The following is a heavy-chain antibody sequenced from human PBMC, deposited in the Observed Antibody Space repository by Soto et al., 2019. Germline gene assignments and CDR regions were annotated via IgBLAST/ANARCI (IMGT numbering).Heavy chain of an antibody. CDR2: IIPILGIA. CDR1: GGTFSSYT. J-gene: IGHJ6*02. D-gene: IGHD3-22*01. CDR3: AVGRDYYDSSGYYPRRGYGMDV. Sequence: SVKVSCKASGGTFSSYTISWVRQAPGQGLEWMGRIIPILGIANYAQKFQGRVTITADESTSTAYMELSSLRSEDTAVYYCAVGRDYYDSSGYYPRRGYGMDVWGQGTTVTVSS. V-gene: IGHV1-69*02.